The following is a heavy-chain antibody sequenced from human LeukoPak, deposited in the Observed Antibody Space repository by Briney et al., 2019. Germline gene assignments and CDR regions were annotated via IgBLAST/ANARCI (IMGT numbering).Heavy chain of an antibody. CDR3: ARQRLYGSGSEFDY. CDR1: GFTLSSYA. V-gene: IGHV3-30-3*01. Sequence: GRSLRLSCAASGFTLSSYAMHWVRQAPGKGLEWVAVISYDGSNKYYAGSVKGRFTISRDNSKNTLYLQMNSLRAEDTAVYYCARQRLYGSGSEFDYWGQGTLVTVSS. J-gene: IGHJ4*02. CDR2: ISYDGSNK. D-gene: IGHD3-10*01.